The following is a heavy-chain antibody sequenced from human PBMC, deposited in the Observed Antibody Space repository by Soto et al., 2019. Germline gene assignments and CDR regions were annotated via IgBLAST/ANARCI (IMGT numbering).Heavy chain of an antibody. J-gene: IGHJ4*02. D-gene: IGHD3-22*01. CDR2: IIPMFGTA. CDR1: GDTFSSYA. V-gene: IGHV1-69*01. CDR3: ARVGPAHYYDSSGYYSPLDY. Sequence: QVQLVQSGAEVKKPGSSVKVSYKASGDTFSSYAVNWVRQAPGQGLEWMGGIIPMFGTANYAQKFKGRVTITAGESTSTVYMELSSLRSEDMAVYYCARVGPAHYYDSSGYYSPLDYWGQGTLVTVSS.